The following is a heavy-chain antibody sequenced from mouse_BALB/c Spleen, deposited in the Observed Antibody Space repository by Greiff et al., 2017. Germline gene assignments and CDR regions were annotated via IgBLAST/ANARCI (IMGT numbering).Heavy chain of an antibody. CDR3: ARDRDGGYAMDY. J-gene: IGHJ4*01. V-gene: IGHV5-4*02. CDR2: ISDGGSYT. Sequence: EVQGVESGGGLVKPGGSLKLSCVASGFTFSDYYMYWVRQTPEKRLEWVATISDGGSYTYYPDSVKGRFTISRDNAKNNLYLQMSSLKSEDTAMYYCARDRDGGYAMDYWGQGTSVTVSS. CDR1: GFTFSDYY.